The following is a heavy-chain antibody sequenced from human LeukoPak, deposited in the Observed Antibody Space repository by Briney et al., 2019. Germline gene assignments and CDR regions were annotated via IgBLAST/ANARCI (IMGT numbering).Heavy chain of an antibody. J-gene: IGHJ5*02. CDR3: VRSPQLDP. CDR2: IQNSVTSY. Sequence: SETLSLTCTVSGGSISTYYWSWVRQPPGKGLEWIGYIQNSVTSYTDNPSLQCRVTISVDTSKHQFSLRVTSVTAADTAVYYCVRSPQLDPWGQGTLVTVSS. CDR1: GGSISTYY. V-gene: IGHV4-59*01.